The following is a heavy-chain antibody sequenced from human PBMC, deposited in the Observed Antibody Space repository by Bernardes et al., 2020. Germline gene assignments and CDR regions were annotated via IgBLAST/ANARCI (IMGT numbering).Heavy chain of an antibody. V-gene: IGHV4-39*01. D-gene: IGHD3-10*01. CDR3: ARQAAVSGDVVVNYYYYMDV. Sequence: ETLSLTCTVSGGSISSSSYYWGWIRQPPGKGLEWIGSIYYSGSTYYNPSLKSRVTISVDTSKNQFSLKVSSVTAADTAVYYCARQAAVSGDVVVNYYYYMDVWGKGTTVTVSS. J-gene: IGHJ6*03. CDR2: IYYSGST. CDR1: GGSISSSSYY.